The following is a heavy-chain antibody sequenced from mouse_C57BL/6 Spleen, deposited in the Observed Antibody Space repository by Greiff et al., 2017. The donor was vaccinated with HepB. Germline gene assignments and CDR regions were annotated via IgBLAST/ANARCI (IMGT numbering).Heavy chain of an antibody. D-gene: IGHD4-1*01. V-gene: IGHV1-4*01. CDR1: GYTFTSYT. CDR2: INPSSGYT. Sequence: QVHVKQSGAELARPGASVKMSCKASGYTFTSYTMHWVKQRPGQGLEWIGYINPSSGYTKYNQKFKDKATLTADKSSSTAYMQLSSLTSEDSAVYYCARNWDGYFDYWGQGTTLTVSS. CDR3: ARNWDGYFDY. J-gene: IGHJ2*01.